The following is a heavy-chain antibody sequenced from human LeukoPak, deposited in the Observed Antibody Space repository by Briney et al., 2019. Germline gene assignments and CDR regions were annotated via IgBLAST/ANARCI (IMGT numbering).Heavy chain of an antibody. D-gene: IGHD2-2*01. CDR2: INHSGST. J-gene: IGHJ5*02. CDR3: AREVYCSSTSCLNWFDP. CDR1: GGSFSGYY. Sequence: SETLSLTCAVYGGSFSGYYWSWIRQPPGKGLEWIGEINHSGSTNYNPSLTSRVTISVDTSKNQFSLKLSSVTAADTAVYYCAREVYCSSTSCLNWFDPWGQGTLVTVSS. V-gene: IGHV4-34*01.